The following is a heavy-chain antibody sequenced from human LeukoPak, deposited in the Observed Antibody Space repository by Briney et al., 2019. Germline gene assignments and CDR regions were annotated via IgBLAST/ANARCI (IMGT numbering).Heavy chain of an antibody. CDR3: ARGELVIVPAVNYYYYYMDV. D-gene: IGHD2-2*01. CDR2: INQSGST. J-gene: IGHJ6*03. Sequence: PSETLSLTCAVYGGSFIGYYWSWIRQPPGKGLEWIGEINQSGSTNYNPSLKSRVTISVDTSKNQFSLKLSSVTAADTAVYYCARGELVIVPAVNYYYYYMDVWGKGTTVPVSS. CDR1: GGSFIGYY. V-gene: IGHV4-34*01.